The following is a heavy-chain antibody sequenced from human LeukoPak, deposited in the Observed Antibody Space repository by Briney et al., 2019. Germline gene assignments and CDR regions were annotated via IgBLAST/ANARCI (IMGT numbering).Heavy chain of an antibody. Sequence: PSQTLSLTCTVSGGSISSYYWSWIPQPPGKGLEGIGYIYYSGSTNYNPSLKSRVTISVDTSKNQFSLKLSSVTAADTAVCYCARVRGGLVAWGQGTLDAVSS. CDR2: IYYSGST. J-gene: IGHJ4*02. CDR1: GGSISSYY. CDR3: ARVRGGLVA. D-gene: IGHD2-15*01. V-gene: IGHV4-59*01.